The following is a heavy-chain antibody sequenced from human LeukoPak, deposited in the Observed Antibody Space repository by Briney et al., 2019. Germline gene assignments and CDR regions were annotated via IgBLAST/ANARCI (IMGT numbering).Heavy chain of an antibody. V-gene: IGHV3-21*01. D-gene: IGHD3-22*01. J-gene: IGHJ4*02. Sequence: GGSLRLSCTGSGFTFSDYTMDWVRQAPGKGLEWVSSISTSSNYIYYADSVKGRFTISRDNARKSLYLEMNSLRADDTAVYYCARDDGAYYDSSGNDYWGQGTLVTVSS. CDR2: ISTSSNYI. CDR3: ARDDGAYYDSSGNDY. CDR1: GFTFSDYT.